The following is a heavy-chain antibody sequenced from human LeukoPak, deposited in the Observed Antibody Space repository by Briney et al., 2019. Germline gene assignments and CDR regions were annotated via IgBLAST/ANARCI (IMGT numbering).Heavy chain of an antibody. J-gene: IGHJ4*02. CDR2: IIPIFGTA. CDR1: GGTFSSYA. D-gene: IGHD4-17*01. Sequence: ASVKVSCKASGGTFSSYAISWVRQAPGQGLEWMGGIIPIFGTANYAQKFQGRVTITADESTSTAYMELSSLRPEDTAVYYCAQTTVTTFVFDYWGQGTLVTVSS. CDR3: AQTTVTTFVFDY. V-gene: IGHV1-69*13.